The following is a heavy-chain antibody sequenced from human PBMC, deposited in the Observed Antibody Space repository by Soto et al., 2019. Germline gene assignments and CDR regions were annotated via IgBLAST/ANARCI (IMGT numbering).Heavy chain of an antibody. J-gene: IGHJ6*02. CDR1: GGTLSSFINYP. V-gene: IGHV1-69*06. CDR3: ARADSNYYYYGMDV. CDR2: IVPNVGTV. Sequence: ASVKVSCKASGGTLSSFINYPINWVRQAPGQGLEWMGGIVPNVGTVNYAQKFQGRVTVAADKSTGTAYMELSSLRSEDTAVYYCARADSNYYYYGMDVWGQGTTVTVSS.